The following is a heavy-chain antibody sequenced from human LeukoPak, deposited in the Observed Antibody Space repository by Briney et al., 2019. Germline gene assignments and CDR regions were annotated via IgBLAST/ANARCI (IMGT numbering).Heavy chain of an antibody. CDR1: GFTFSTLS. CDR3: VNQISGWVY. J-gene: IGHJ4*02. CDR2: ISSNGGST. V-gene: IGHV3-64D*06. D-gene: IGHD6-19*01. Sequence: GGSLTLSCSTSGFTFSTLSMHWVRQAPGKGLEYVSGISSNGGSTYYADSVKGRFTISRDNSKNTLYLQMSSLRPEDTAVYYCVNQISGWVYWGQGTLVTVSS.